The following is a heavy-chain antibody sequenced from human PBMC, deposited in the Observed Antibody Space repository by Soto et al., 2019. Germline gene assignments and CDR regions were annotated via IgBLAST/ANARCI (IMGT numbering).Heavy chain of an antibody. CDR3: SGGYDNRSMDV. V-gene: IGHV4-34*01. CDR2: INHSGST. Sequence: SETLSLTCAVYGGSLSGHYWTWIRQPPGKGLEWIGEINHSGSTNYNPSLKSRVTISVDTSKNQFSLKLSSVTAADTSVYYCSGGYDNRSMDVWGQGTRVTVSS. D-gene: IGHD3-9*01. CDR1: GGSLSGHY. J-gene: IGHJ6*02.